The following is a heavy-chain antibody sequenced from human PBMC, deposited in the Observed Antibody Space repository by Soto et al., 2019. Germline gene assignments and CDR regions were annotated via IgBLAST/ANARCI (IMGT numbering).Heavy chain of an antibody. J-gene: IGHJ4*02. D-gene: IGHD5-12*01. Sequence: EVQLVESGGGLVQPGGSLKLSCAAPGFTFSGSAMHWVRQASGKGLEWVGRIRSKANSYATAYAASVKGRFTISRDDSKNTAYLQMNSLKTEDTAVYYCTRHTYGGYLSWGQGTLVTVSS. CDR2: IRSKANSYAT. CDR1: GFTFSGSA. CDR3: TRHTYGGYLS. V-gene: IGHV3-73*02.